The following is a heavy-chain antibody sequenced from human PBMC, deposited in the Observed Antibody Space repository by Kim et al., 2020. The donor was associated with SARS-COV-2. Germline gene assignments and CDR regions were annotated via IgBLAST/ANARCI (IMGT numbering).Heavy chain of an antibody. CDR1: GFSFSGYY. CDR2: ISGSSSDT. CDR3: VRGGRKPDY. J-gene: IGHJ4*02. Sequence: GGSLRLSCAASGFSFSGYYMSWIRQTPGKGLEWLSYISGSSSDTNYADSVKGRFTVSRDNTKQSLYLQMDSLRVEDTAVYHCVRGGRKPDYWGQGTLVTVSS. D-gene: IGHD2-15*01. V-gene: IGHV3-11*06.